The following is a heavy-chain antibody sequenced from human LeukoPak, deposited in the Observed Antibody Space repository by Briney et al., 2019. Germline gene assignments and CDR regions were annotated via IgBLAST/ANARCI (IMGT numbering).Heavy chain of an antibody. CDR3: AKLTGDRGY. CDR1: GFTFSSYA. Sequence: GGSLRLSCAASGFTFSSYAMSWVRQAPGKGLEWVSGISGSATSTYYADSVKGRFTISRDNSKNTLYLQMNSLRADDTAVYYCAKLTGDRGYWGQGTLVTVSS. D-gene: IGHD7-27*01. CDR2: ISGSATST. J-gene: IGHJ4*02. V-gene: IGHV3-23*01.